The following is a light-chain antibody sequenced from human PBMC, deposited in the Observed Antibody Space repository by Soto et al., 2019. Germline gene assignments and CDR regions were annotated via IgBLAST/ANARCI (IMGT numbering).Light chain of an antibody. Sequence: EIVMSHSAATLSMSPGERATLSCRASQSVSSNLAWYQQKPGQAPRLLIYGASTRATGFPARFSGSGSGTEFTLTISSLQSEDFAVYYYQQYSDWPTFGQGTRLEIK. CDR2: GAS. CDR3: QQYSDWPT. V-gene: IGKV3-15*01. J-gene: IGKJ5*01. CDR1: QSVSSN.